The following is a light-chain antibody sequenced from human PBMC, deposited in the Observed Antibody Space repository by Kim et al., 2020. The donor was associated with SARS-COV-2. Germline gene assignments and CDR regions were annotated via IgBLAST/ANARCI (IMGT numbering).Light chain of an antibody. V-gene: IGKV3-15*01. J-gene: IGKJ1*01. Sequence: EIVMTQSPATLSVYPGERATLSCRASQSVSSNLAWYQQKPGQAPRLLIYGASTRATGIPARFSGSGSGTEFTLTISSLQSEDFAVYYCQQYNNWSTSTFGQGTKVDIK. CDR1: QSVSSN. CDR2: GAS. CDR3: QQYNNWSTST.